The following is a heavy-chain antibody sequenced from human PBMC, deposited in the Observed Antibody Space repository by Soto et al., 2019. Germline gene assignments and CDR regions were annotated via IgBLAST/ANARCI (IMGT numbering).Heavy chain of an antibody. J-gene: IGHJ6*02. D-gene: IGHD6-19*01. Sequence: SESLSLTGAVYGGSFSGYYWSWIRQPPGKGLEWIGEINHRGRTNYNPSLKSRVTISVDTTKNQFSLKLSSVTAADTAVYYCARRAPRYSSGWLRYYYYYGMDVWGQGTTVTVSS. CDR1: GGSFSGYY. V-gene: IGHV4-34*01. CDR3: ARRAPRYSSGWLRYYYYYGMDV. CDR2: INHRGRT.